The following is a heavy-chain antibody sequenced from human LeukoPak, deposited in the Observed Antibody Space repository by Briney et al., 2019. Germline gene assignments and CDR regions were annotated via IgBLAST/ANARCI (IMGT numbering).Heavy chain of an antibody. CDR3: ARDLPTVTPHYYYYYMDV. CDR2: ISSSSSYI. D-gene: IGHD4-17*01. J-gene: IGHJ6*03. CDR1: GFTFSSYS. Sequence: GGSLRLSCAASGFTFSSYSMNWVRQAPGKGLEWGSSISSSSSYIYYADSVKGRFTISRDNAKNSLYLQMNSLRAEDTAVYYCARDLPTVTPHYYYYYMDVWGKGTTVTVPS. V-gene: IGHV3-21*01.